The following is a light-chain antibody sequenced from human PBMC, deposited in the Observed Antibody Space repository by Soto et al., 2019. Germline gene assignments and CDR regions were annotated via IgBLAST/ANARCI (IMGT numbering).Light chain of an antibody. Sequence: DVQMTQSPSSLSASVGDRVTITCRASQSISSYLNWYQQKPGKAPKLLIYAASSLQSGVPSRFSGSGSGTDFTLTISSLQPEDFATYYCQHSYSTPFTFGGVTKVEIK. CDR2: AAS. J-gene: IGKJ4*01. CDR3: QHSYSTPFT. V-gene: IGKV1-39*01. CDR1: QSISSY.